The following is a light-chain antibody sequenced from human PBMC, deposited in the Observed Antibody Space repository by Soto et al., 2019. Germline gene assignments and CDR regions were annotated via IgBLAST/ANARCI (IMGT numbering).Light chain of an antibody. J-gene: IGLJ3*02. CDR1: NNDVGAFNL. Sequence: QSALTQPASVSGSPGQSITISCTGTNNDVGAFNLVSWYQQHPVKAPKLIIFGVTERPSGVSNRFSGSKSGNTASLTISGVQAEDEGDYYCCSYAGSGNYWIFGGGTKLTVL. CDR3: CSYAGSGNYWI. V-gene: IGLV2-23*02. CDR2: GVT.